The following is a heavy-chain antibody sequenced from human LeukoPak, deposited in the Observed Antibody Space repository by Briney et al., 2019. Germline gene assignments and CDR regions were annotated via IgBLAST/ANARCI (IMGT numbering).Heavy chain of an antibody. CDR2: ISYSGST. Sequence: SETLSLTCTVSGGSISSSSYYWDWVRQPPGKGLEWIGSISYSGSTYYNPSLKSRVTISVDTSKNQFSLNLRSVTAADTAVYSCARLRRSDGYYDSSGDYYPLGYFDLWGPGTLVTVSS. D-gene: IGHD3-22*01. J-gene: IGHJ4*02. CDR3: ARLRRSDGYYDSSGDYYPLGYFDL. V-gene: IGHV4-39*01. CDR1: GGSISSSSYY.